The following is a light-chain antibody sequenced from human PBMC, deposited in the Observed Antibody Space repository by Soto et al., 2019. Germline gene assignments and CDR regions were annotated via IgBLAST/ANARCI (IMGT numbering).Light chain of an antibody. Sequence: DIVMTQSPDSLAVSLGERATINCKSSQSVLYSSNNKNYLAWYQLKPGQPPKLLIYWASTRESGVPDRFSGSGSGTDFTLTISSLQAEDVAVYYCQQYYTTPQTFGQGTKVDIK. CDR2: WAS. CDR1: QSVLYSSNNKNY. V-gene: IGKV4-1*01. J-gene: IGKJ1*01. CDR3: QQYYTTPQT.